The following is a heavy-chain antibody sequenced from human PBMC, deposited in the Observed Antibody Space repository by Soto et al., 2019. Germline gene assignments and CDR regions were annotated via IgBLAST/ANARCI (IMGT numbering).Heavy chain of an antibody. J-gene: IGHJ6*03. CDR2: IYYSGST. CDR1: GGSISSYY. D-gene: IGHD4-17*01. V-gene: IGHV4-59*01. Sequence: QVQLQESGPGLVKPSETLSLTCTVSGGSISSYYWSWIRQPPGKGLEWIGYIYYSGSTNYNPSLKSRVTISVDTSKNQFSLKLSSVTAADTAGYYCARVTVTVYYYYDMDVWGKGTTVTVSS. CDR3: ARVTVTVYYYYDMDV.